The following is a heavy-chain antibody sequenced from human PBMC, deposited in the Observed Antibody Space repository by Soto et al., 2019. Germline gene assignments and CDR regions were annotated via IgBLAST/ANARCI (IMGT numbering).Heavy chain of an antibody. CDR1: GFTFSSYS. Sequence: LRLSCAASGFTFSSYSMNWVRQAPGKGLEWVSYISSSSSTIYYADSVKGRFTVSRDNAKNSLYLQMNSLRAEDTAVYYCAIDPYGSGSYYPYYYMDVWGKGTTVTVSS. CDR3: AIDPYGSGSYYPYYYMDV. J-gene: IGHJ6*03. V-gene: IGHV3-48*01. CDR2: ISSSSSTI. D-gene: IGHD3-10*01.